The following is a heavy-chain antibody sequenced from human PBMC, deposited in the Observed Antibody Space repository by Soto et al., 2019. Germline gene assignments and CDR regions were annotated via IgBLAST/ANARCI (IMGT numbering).Heavy chain of an antibody. D-gene: IGHD2-2*02. CDR3: ARGRVVVPAAIVGYYYYGMDV. V-gene: IGHV1-2*04. CDR1: GYTFTGYY. J-gene: IGHJ6*02. Sequence: AXVKVSCKASGYTFTGYYMHWVRQAPGQGLEWMGWINPNSGGTNYAQKFQGWVTMTRDTSISTAYMEQSRLRSDDTAVYYCARGRVVVPAAIVGYYYYGMDVWGQGTTVTVSS. CDR2: INPNSGGT.